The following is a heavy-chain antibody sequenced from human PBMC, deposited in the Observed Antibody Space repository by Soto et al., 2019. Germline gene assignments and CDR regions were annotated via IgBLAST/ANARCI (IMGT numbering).Heavy chain of an antibody. CDR1: GGSVTSGSYY. J-gene: IGHJ4*02. Sequence: QVQLQESGPGLVKPSETLSLTCTVSGGSVTSGSYYWTWIRQPPGKELEWIGYIYHSVHTNFNPSLQSRVTMSVDTSKNQFSLRLSSVTAADTAIYYCARGGGMTTVTTDFDFWGRGTLVTVSS. CDR3: ARGGGMTTVTTDFDF. D-gene: IGHD4-17*01. CDR2: IYHSVHT. V-gene: IGHV4-61*01.